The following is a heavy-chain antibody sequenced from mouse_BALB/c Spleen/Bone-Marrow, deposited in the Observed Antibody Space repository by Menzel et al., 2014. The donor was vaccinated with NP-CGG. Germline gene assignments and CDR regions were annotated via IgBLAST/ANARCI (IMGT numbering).Heavy chain of an antibody. CDR2: IDPANGNT. D-gene: IGHD2-3*01. J-gene: IGHJ3*01. CDR1: GYTFTSYW. V-gene: IGHV14-3*02. CDR3: VRGGWLLLFAY. Sequence: EVQLQQSGAELVKPGTSVKMSCKASGYTFTSYWMHWVKQRPGQGLEWIGGIDPANGNTKYDPKFLGKATITADTSSNTAYLQLSSLTSEDTAVYYCVRGGWLLLFAYWGQGTLVTVSA.